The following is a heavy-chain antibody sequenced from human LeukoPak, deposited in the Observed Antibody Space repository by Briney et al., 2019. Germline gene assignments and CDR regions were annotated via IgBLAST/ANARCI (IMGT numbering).Heavy chain of an antibody. D-gene: IGHD4-17*01. CDR2: IGYTGDST. J-gene: IGHJ4*02. CDR1: GFTFSSYA. Sequence: GGSLRLSCAASGFTFSSYAMNWVRQAPGKGLEWVSGIGYTGDSTFYADSVKGRFTVSRDSSKNTLFLHMNSLRAEDTALYYCAKWYMTTVTKDPSHFDYWGQGTLVTVSS. CDR3: AKWYMTTVTKDPSHFDY. V-gene: IGHV3-23*01.